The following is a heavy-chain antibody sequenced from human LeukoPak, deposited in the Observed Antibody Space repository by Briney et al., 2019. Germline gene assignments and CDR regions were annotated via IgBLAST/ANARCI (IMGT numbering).Heavy chain of an antibody. CDR2: INPNSGGT. J-gene: IGHJ6*02. V-gene: IGHV1-2*02. Sequence: ASVKVSRTASGYTFTVNSMHWVRQAPGQGLEWMGWINPNSGGTNYAQKFQGRVTMTRDTSISTAYMELSSLRSDDTAVYYCARDLKSTVIPTYYYYGLDVWGQGTTVTVSS. D-gene: IGHD3-22*01. CDR3: ARDLKSTVIPTYYYYGLDV. CDR1: GYTFTVNS.